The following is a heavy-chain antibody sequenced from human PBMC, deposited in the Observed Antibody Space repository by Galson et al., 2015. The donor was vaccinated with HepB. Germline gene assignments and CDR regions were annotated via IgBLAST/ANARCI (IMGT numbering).Heavy chain of an antibody. CDR2: IRYDGSNK. Sequence: SLRLSCAASGFTFSSYGMHWVRQAPGKGLEWVAFIRYDGSNKYYADSVKGRFTISRDNSKNTLYLQMNSLRAEDTAVYYCAKDRQLLWFGELNGSSYYFDYWGQGTLVTVSS. V-gene: IGHV3-30*02. CDR3: AKDRQLLWFGELNGSSYYFDY. J-gene: IGHJ4*02. D-gene: IGHD3-10*01. CDR1: GFTFSSYG.